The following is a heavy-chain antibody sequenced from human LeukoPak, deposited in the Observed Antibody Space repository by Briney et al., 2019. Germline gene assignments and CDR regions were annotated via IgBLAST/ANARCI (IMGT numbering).Heavy chain of an antibody. D-gene: IGHD3-3*01. CDR1: GFTFSKHA. Sequence: PGGSLRLSCAASGFTFSKHAMGWVRQAPGRGLEWVSAISGSGDRTYYADSVKGRFTNSRDNSKNTLDLQMNSLRDEDTAVYYCAKGVPTYYDLWSGYYPFDYWGQGSLVTVSS. J-gene: IGHJ4*02. V-gene: IGHV3-23*01. CDR3: AKGVPTYYDLWSGYYPFDY. CDR2: ISGSGDRT.